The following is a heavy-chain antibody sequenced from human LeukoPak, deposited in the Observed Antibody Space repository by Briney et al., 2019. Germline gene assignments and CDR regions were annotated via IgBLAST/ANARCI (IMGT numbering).Heavy chain of an antibody. Sequence: ASVKVSCKVSGYTLTEVSMHWGRQAPEKWLWCGGGFDPEDGETIYAQKFQGRGTMTEDTSTDTAYMELRSLRSEHTAVYYCATTHATAMVTAITSHLLGSWGPGTLVTVSS. J-gene: IGHJ5*02. CDR1: GYTLTEVS. CDR3: ATTHATAMVTAITSHLLGS. V-gene: IGHV1-24*01. D-gene: IGHD5-18*01. CDR2: FDPEDGET.